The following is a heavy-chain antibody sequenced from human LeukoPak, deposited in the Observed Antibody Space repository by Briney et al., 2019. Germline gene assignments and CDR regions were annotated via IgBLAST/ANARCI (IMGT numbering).Heavy chain of an antibody. Sequence: SETLSLTCTVSGYSISSGYYWSWIRQPPGKGLEWIGEIDHSGNTNYNPSLKSRVTISVDTSNNQLFLRLISVTAADTAVYYCARKIHGSGSYVWSRSRWFDPWGQGTLVTVSS. CDR3: ARKIHGSGSYVWSRSRWFDP. D-gene: IGHD3-10*01. V-gene: IGHV4-38-2*02. J-gene: IGHJ5*02. CDR1: GYSISSGYY. CDR2: IDHSGNT.